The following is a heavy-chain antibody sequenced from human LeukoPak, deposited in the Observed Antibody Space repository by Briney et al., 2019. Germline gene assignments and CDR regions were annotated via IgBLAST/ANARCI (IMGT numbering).Heavy chain of an antibody. CDR1: GYSFTTYW. D-gene: IGHD2-21*02. Sequence: GESLKISYKGSGYSFTTYWIGWVRQMPGKGLEWMGIIYPGDSDTRYSPSFQGQVTISADKSISTAYLQWSSLKASDTAMYYCARLDCGGDCYGKDDAFDIWGQGTMVTVSS. V-gene: IGHV5-51*01. CDR2: IYPGDSDT. CDR3: ARLDCGGDCYGKDDAFDI. J-gene: IGHJ3*02.